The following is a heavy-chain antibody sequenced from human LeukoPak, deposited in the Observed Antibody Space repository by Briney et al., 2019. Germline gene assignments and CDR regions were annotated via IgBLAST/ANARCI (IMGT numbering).Heavy chain of an antibody. Sequence: GASVKVSCKASGYTFTGYYMHWVRQAPGQGLEWMGWINPNSGGTNYVQKFQGRVTMTRDTSITTAYMQLSRLRSDDTAVYYCASSPTSECSGGSCYSYWGQGTLVIVSS. CDR3: ASSPTSECSGGSCYSY. D-gene: IGHD2-15*01. V-gene: IGHV1-2*02. J-gene: IGHJ4*02. CDR2: INPNSGGT. CDR1: GYTFTGYY.